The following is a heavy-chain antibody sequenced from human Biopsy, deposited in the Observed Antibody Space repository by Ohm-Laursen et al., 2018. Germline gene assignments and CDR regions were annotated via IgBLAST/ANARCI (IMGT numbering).Heavy chain of an antibody. Sequence: SLRLSCAASGFAVSSNYLTWVRQAPGKGLEWVSLIYSDLRTYYAGSVKGRFAIYRDSSKNTVYLQMSSLTAEDTAVYFCARGQTVAPGYYGMDVWGQGTTVTVSS. CDR3: ARGQTVAPGYYGMDV. CDR1: GFAVSSNY. D-gene: IGHD4-17*01. J-gene: IGHJ6*02. CDR2: IYSDLRT. V-gene: IGHV3-53*01.